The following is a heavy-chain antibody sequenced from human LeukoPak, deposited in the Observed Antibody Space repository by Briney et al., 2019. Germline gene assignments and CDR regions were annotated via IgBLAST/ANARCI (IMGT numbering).Heavy chain of an antibody. CDR1: GFTFRSYG. J-gene: IGHJ4*02. CDR2: ISSSSSTI. V-gene: IGHV3-48*01. Sequence: GGSLRLSCAASGFTFRSYGMHWVRQAPGKGLEWVSSISSSSSTIYYADSVKGRFTISRDNAKNSLYLRMNSLRAEDMAIYYCTRDSPPDYWGQGTLVTVSS. CDR3: TRDSPPDY.